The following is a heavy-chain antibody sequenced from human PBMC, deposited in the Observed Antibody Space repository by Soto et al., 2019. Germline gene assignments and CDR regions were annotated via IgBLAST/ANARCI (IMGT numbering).Heavy chain of an antibody. CDR1: GGSFSGYY. CDR2: INHSGST. V-gene: IGHV4-34*01. Sequence: SETLSLTCAVYGGSFSGYYWSWIRQPPGKGLEWIGEINHSGSTNYNPSLKSRVTISVDTSKNQFSLKLSSVTAADTAVYYCASLTIFGSLDYWGQGTLVTVSS. J-gene: IGHJ4*02. D-gene: IGHD3-3*01. CDR3: ASLTIFGSLDY.